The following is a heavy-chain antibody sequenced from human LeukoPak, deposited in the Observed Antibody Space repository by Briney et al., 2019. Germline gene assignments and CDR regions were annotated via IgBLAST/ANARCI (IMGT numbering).Heavy chain of an antibody. J-gene: IGHJ4*02. D-gene: IGHD4-23*01. Sequence: GGSLRLSCAASGFVFSNYNMHWVRQAPGKGLEWVSYISSSSSTIFYADSVKGRSTISRDNAKNTLYLQMNSLRAEDTAVYYCTRDLDYGGRSNFDHWGQGTLVTVSS. CDR3: TRDLDYGGRSNFDH. CDR1: GFVFSNYN. CDR2: ISSSSSTI. V-gene: IGHV3-48*04.